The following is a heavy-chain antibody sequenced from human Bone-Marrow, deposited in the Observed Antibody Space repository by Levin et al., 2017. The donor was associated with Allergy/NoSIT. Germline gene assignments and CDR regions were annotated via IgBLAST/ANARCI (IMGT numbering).Heavy chain of an antibody. CDR3: ARGYYYGMDV. CDR2: ISSSGTSI. Sequence: GESLKISCAASRFTFSNYDMNWVRQAPGKGLEWVSYISSSGTSIYYADSVKGRFSISRDNAKNSLYLEINSPRAEDTAIYYCARGYYYGMDVWGQGTTVTVSS. CDR1: RFTFSNYD. J-gene: IGHJ6*02. V-gene: IGHV3-48*03.